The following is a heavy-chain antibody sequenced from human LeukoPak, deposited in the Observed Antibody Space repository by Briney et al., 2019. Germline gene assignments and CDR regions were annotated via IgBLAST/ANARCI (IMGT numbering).Heavy chain of an antibody. D-gene: IGHD1-26*01. CDR3: ARNGGSYTFDI. V-gene: IGHV4-59*01. CDR1: GGSISTYC. J-gene: IGHJ3*02. Sequence: SETLSLTCTVSGGSISTYCWSWIRQPPGKGLEWIGYIYYSGSTNYSPSLKSRVTISIDTSKNQFSLKLTSVTAADAAVYYCARNGGSYTFDIWGQGTMVTVSS. CDR2: IYYSGST.